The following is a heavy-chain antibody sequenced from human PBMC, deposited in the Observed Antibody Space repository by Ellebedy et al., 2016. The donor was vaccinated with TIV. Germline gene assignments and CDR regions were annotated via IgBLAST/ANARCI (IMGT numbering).Heavy chain of an antibody. CDR2: FDPEDGET. J-gene: IGHJ4*02. V-gene: IGHV1-24*01. Sequence: ASVKVSCKVSGYTLTELSMHWVRQAPGKGLEWMGGFDPEDGETIYAQKFQGRVTMTEETSTDTAYMELSSLRSEDTAVYYCARAHLQQWLVALHYWGQGTLVTVSS. D-gene: IGHD6-19*01. CDR1: GYTLTELS. CDR3: ARAHLQQWLVALHY.